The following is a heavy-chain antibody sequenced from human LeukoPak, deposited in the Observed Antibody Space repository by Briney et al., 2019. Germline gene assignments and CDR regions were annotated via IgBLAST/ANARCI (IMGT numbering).Heavy chain of an antibody. J-gene: IGHJ4*02. V-gene: IGHV3-74*01. CDR3: AREAETEALGY. Sequence: PGGSLRLSCAASGFTFSSYWMHWVRQAPGKGLVWVSRINSDGSSTSYADSVKGRFTISRDNAKNTLYLQTNSLRAEDTAVYYCAREAETEALGYWGQGTLVTVSS. D-gene: IGHD1-14*01. CDR1: GFTFSSYW. CDR2: INSDGSST.